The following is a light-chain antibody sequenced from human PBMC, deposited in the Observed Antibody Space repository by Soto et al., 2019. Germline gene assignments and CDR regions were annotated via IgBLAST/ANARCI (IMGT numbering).Light chain of an antibody. CDR2: DTN. CDR1: TGTVTNGHY. J-gene: IGLJ2*01. CDR3: LLSYPDYPGVNVV. V-gene: IGLV7-46*01. Sequence: QTVVTQEPSLTVSPGGTVTLTCDSSTGTVTNGHYPYWFQQKPGQAPMTLIYDTNNRHSWTPARFSGSLLGGKAALTLSGAQPDDEADYYCLLSYPDYPGVNVVFGGGTKVTVL.